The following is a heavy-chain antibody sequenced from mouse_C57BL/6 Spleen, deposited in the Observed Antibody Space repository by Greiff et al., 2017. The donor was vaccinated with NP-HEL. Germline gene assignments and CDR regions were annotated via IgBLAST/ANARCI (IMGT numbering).Heavy chain of an antibody. CDR3: AYGSSYEDYYAMDY. CDR2: IWGDGST. Sequence: QVQLVESGPGLVAPSQSLSITCTVSGFSLTSYGVSWVRQPPGKGLEWLGVIWGDGSTNYHSALISRLSISKDNSKSQVFLKLNRLQTDDTATYYGAYGSSYEDYYAMDYWGQGTSVTVSS. J-gene: IGHJ4*01. V-gene: IGHV2-3*01. CDR1: GFSLTSYG. D-gene: IGHD1-1*01.